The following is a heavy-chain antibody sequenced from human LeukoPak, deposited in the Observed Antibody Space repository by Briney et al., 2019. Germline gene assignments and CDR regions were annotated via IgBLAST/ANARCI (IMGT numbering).Heavy chain of an antibody. CDR1: GYTFTSYG. CDR2: ISAYNGNT. D-gene: IGHD3-22*01. Sequence: ASVKVSCKGSGYTFTSYGISWVRQAPGQGLEWMGWISAYNGNTNYAQKLQGRVTMTTDTSTSTAYMELRSLRADDTAVYYCARDSGITMIVVAPDYWAREPWSPSPQ. V-gene: IGHV1-18*01. J-gene: IGHJ4*02. CDR3: ARDSGITMIVVAPDY.